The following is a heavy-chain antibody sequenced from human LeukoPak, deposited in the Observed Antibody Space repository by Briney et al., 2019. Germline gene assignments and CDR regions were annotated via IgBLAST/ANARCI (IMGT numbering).Heavy chain of an antibody. CDR1: GGSISSGGYY. CDR3: ARMRATVTTFFDY. J-gene: IGHJ4*02. D-gene: IGHD4-4*01. V-gene: IGHV4-31*03. CDR2: IYYSGST. Sequence: SETLSLTCTVSGGSISSGGYYWSWIRQHPGKGLEWIGYIYYSGSTYYNPSLKSRVTISVDTSKNQFSLKLSSVTAADTAVYYCARMRATVTTFFDYWGQGTLVTVSS.